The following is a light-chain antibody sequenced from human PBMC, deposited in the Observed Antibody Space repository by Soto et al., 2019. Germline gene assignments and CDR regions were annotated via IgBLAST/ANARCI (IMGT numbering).Light chain of an antibody. Sequence: QSALTQPASVSGSPGQSITISCTGTSSDVGDYSFVSWYQQHPGKAPKLIIYEAVKRPSGVSTRFSGSRSGNTAYLTISGLQAEDEADYSCCAYAGSVTFVFGTGTKVTVL. V-gene: IGLV2-23*01. CDR2: EAV. CDR3: CAYAGSVTFV. J-gene: IGLJ1*01. CDR1: SSDVGDYSF.